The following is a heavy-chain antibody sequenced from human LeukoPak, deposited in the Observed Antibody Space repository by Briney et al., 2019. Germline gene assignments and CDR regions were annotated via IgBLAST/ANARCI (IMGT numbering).Heavy chain of an antibody. CDR3: ARMTPDSPSFDY. CDR1: GFSLSTPEMC. V-gene: IGHV2-70*17. J-gene: IGHJ4*02. Sequence: SGPTLVNPTQTLALTCTFSGFSLSTPEMCVTWIRQPPGKALEWLARIDWDDDKFYSPSLRTRLTISKDTPKNQVVLRMTNMDPVDTGTYYCARMTPDSPSFDYWGQGALITVSS. CDR2: IDWDDDK. D-gene: IGHD2-15*01.